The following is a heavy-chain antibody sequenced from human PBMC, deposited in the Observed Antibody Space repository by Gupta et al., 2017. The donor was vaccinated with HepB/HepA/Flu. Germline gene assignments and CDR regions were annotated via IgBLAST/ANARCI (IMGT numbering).Heavy chain of an antibody. Sequence: QVQLVESGGGVVQPGRSLRLSCAASGFKLRSYGMHWVRQGPGKGLEWVAVIWHDGKSYSYADSVKGRFTISRDNSKNTLFLQMDSLRTEDTAIYYCARDPGADDAIDYWGQGTRVTVSS. CDR2: IWHDGKSY. J-gene: IGHJ4*02. CDR3: ARDPGADDAIDY. V-gene: IGHV3-33*01. CDR1: GFKLRSYG. D-gene: IGHD1-26*01.